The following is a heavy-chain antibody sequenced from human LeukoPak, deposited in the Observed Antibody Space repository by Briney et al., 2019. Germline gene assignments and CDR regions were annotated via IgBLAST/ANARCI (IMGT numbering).Heavy chain of an antibody. J-gene: IGHJ5*02. CDR3: ARDPGSFLSSSGWLNWFDP. CDR1: GYTFTDFG. V-gene: IGHV1-18*01. Sequence: ASVKVSCKASGYTFTDFGITWVRQAPGQGLEWIGWISTYNGNTHYAQKLQGRVTMTTDTSTSTVYMELRSLRSDDTAVYYCARDPGSFLSSSGWLNWFDPWGQGTLVTVSS. D-gene: IGHD6-19*01. CDR2: ISTYNGNT.